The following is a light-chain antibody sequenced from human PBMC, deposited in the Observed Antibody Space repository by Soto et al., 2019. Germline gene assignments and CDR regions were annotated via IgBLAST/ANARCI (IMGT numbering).Light chain of an antibody. Sequence: EIVLTQSPGTLSLAPGERATLSCRASQSLSSSYLAWYQQKPGQAPRRLFYGASSRATDISDRFSGSGSGTDFTLTISRLEPEDFAVYYCQQYGSPPCTFGPGPRVDI. J-gene: IGKJ3*01. V-gene: IGKV3-20*01. CDR2: GAS. CDR1: QSLSSSY. CDR3: QQYGSPPCT.